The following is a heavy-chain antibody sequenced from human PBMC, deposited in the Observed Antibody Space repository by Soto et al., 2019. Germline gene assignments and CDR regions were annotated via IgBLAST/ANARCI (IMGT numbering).Heavy chain of an antibody. V-gene: IGHV3-13*01. CDR3: AHLVGATIGYFDY. Sequence: PGGSLRLSCAASGFTFSSYDMHWVRQATGKGLEWVSAIGTAGDTYYPGSVKGRFTISRENAKNSLYLTMTNMDPVDTATYYCAHLVGATIGYFDYWGQGTRVTVSS. CDR1: GFTFSSYD. D-gene: IGHD2-15*01. CDR2: IGTAGDT. J-gene: IGHJ4*01.